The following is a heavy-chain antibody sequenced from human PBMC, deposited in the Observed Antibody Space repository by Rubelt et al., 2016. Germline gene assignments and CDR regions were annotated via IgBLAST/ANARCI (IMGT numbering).Heavy chain of an antibody. CDR1: GGSINSGGYS. V-gene: IGHV4-30-2*01. J-gene: IGHJ4*02. Sequence: QLQLQESGSGLVKPSQTLSLTCAVSGGSINSGGYSWSWIRQPPGKGLEWIGYIYQSGNTYYNPSLESRVNRELDRSKNQFAPRRAAVTAADTAVYYCATTKVGTVDVPNWGQGTLVTVSS. CDR2: IYQSGNT. D-gene: IGHD1-26*01. CDR3: ATTKVGTVDVPN.